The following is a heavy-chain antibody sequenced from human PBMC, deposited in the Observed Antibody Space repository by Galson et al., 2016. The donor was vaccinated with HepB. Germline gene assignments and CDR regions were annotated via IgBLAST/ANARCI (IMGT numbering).Heavy chain of an antibody. CDR1: GYKFSSYY. D-gene: IGHD5-24*01. J-gene: IGHJ4*02. Sequence: SVKVSCKASGYKFSSYYIHWVRQAPGQGLQWMGIIKPNDGSTNYAQDFQDTITMTRDTSTSTVYMELSTLRSEDTAVYYCARALRDGYNLGRLDYWGQGTLVTVSS. V-gene: IGHV1-46*01. CDR2: IKPNDGST. CDR3: ARALRDGYNLGRLDY.